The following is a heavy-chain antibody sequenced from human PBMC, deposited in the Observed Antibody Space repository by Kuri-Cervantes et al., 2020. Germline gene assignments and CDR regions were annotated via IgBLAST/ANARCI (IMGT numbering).Heavy chain of an antibody. D-gene: IGHD5-18*01. CDR2: TSAYNGDT. J-gene: IGHJ3*02. CDR3: ARDREQDTAMPLWWIDAFDI. V-gene: IGHV1-18*01. Sequence: ASVKVSCKASGYTFTSYGISWVRQAPGQGLEWMGWTSAYNGDTNYAQKLQGRVTITRDTSASTAYMELSSLRSEDTAVYYCARDREQDTAMPLWWIDAFDIWGQGTMVTVSS. CDR1: GYTFTSYG.